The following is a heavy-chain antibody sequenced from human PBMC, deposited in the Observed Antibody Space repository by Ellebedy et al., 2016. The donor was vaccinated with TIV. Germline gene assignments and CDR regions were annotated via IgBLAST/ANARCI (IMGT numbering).Heavy chain of an antibody. V-gene: IGHV4-59*01. CDR2: FYYSGST. CDR3: ARGMEESPYSSRWYYFDY. Sequence: MPSETLSLTCTVSGGSISSYYWNWIRQPPGKGLEWIGYFYYSGSTNYNPSLKSRVTISVDTSKHQFSLKLSSVTAADTAVYYCARGMEESPYSSRWYYFDYWGQGTLVTVSS. CDR1: GGSISSYY. J-gene: IGHJ4*02. D-gene: IGHD6-13*01.